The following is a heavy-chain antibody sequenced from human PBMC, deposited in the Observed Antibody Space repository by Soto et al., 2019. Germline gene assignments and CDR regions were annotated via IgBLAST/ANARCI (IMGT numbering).Heavy chain of an antibody. CDR3: TTDIGGYSPYYYYGMDV. CDR1: GFTFRNAW. V-gene: IGHV3-15*07. Sequence: GSLRLSCAASGFTFRNAWMNWVRQAPGKGLEWVGRIKSKTDGGTTDYAAPVKGRFTISRDDSKNTLYLQMNSLKTEDTAVYYCTTDIGGYSPYYYYGMDVWGQGTTVTVSS. CDR2: IKSKTDGGTT. J-gene: IGHJ6*02. D-gene: IGHD5-18*01.